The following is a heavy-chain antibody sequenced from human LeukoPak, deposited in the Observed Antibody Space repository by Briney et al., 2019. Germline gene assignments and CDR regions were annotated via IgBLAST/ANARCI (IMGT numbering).Heavy chain of an antibody. V-gene: IGHV1-8*03. D-gene: IGHD3-3*01. Sequence: ASVKVSCKASGYTFTSYDINWVRQATGQGRERMGWMNPNSGNTGYAQKFQGRVTITRNTSISTAYMELSSLRSEDTAVYYCAIGHYDFWSGYYGYYYYYYMDVWGKGTAVTVSS. J-gene: IGHJ6*03. CDR2: MNPNSGNT. CDR3: AIGHYDFWSGYYGYYYYYYMDV. CDR1: GYTFTSYD.